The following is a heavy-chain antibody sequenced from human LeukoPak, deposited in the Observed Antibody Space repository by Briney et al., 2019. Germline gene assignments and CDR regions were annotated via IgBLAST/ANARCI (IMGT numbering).Heavy chain of an antibody. Sequence: SETLSLTCTVSGGSISSYYWSWIRQPPGKGLEWIGYIYYSGSTNYNPSLKSRATISVDTSKNQFSLKLSSVTAADTAVYYCARHGIAVAPSVWGQGTLVTVSS. CDR1: GGSISSYY. D-gene: IGHD6-19*01. V-gene: IGHV4-59*01. CDR2: IYYSGST. CDR3: ARHGIAVAPSV. J-gene: IGHJ4*02.